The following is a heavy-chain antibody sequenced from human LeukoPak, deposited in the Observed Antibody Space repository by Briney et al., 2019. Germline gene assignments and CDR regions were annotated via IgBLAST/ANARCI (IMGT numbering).Heavy chain of an antibody. Sequence: GSVKVSCKASGYTFTGYYIHWVRQAPGQGLEWMGWINPNSGVTNYAQNFQGRVTMTRDTPISTAYMELSRLTSDDTAVYYCARRGAVPVEYLQYWGQGTLVTVSS. CDR2: INPNSGVT. CDR1: GYTFTGYY. V-gene: IGHV1-2*02. D-gene: IGHD6-19*01. J-gene: IGHJ1*01. CDR3: ARRGAVPVEYLQY.